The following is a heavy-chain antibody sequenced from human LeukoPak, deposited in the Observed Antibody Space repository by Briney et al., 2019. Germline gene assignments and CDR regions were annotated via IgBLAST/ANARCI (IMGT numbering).Heavy chain of an antibody. J-gene: IGHJ6*02. Sequence: PGRSLRLSCAASGFTFSSYAMHWVRQAPGKGLEWVAVISYDGSNKYYADSVKGRFTISRDNSKNTLYLQMNSLRAEDTAVYYCAKGARYYDFWSGPPHYYYGMDVWGQGTTVTVSS. V-gene: IGHV3-30-3*01. CDR1: GFTFSSYA. CDR2: ISYDGSNK. D-gene: IGHD3-3*01. CDR3: AKGARYYDFWSGPPHYYYGMDV.